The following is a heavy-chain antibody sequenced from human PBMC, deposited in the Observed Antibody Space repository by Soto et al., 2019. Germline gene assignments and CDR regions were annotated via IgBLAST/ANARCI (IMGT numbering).Heavy chain of an antibody. D-gene: IGHD2-2*01. CDR3: AREISGYCSSTSCAPGTAAGY. Sequence: ASVKVSFKASCYTFTSYGISCVRQAPGQGLGWMGWISAYNGNTNYAQKLQGRVTMTTDTSTSTAYMELRSLRSDDTAVYYCAREISGYCSSTSCAPGTAAGYWGQGTLVTVSS. CDR1: CYTFTSYG. V-gene: IGHV1-18*04. CDR2: ISAYNGNT. J-gene: IGHJ4*02.